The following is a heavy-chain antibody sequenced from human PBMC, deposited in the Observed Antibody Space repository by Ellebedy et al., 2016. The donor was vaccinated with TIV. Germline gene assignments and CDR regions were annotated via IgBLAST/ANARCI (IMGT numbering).Heavy chain of an antibody. Sequence: GESLKISCAASGFTFSSYSMNWVRQAPGKGLEWVSSISSSSSYIYYADSVKGRFTISRDNAKNSLYLQMNSLRAEDTAVYYCAREGAYYYGMDVWGQGTTVTVSS. J-gene: IGHJ6*02. CDR3: AREGAYYYGMDV. V-gene: IGHV3-21*01. CDR2: ISSSSSYI. CDR1: GFTFSSYS. D-gene: IGHD3-16*01.